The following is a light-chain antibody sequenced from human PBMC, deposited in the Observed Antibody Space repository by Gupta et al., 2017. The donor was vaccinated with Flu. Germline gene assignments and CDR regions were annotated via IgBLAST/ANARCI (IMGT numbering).Light chain of an antibody. CDR2: EDK. J-gene: IGLJ2*01. Sequence: FLLTQPHSVSESPGTTVIISCTRSSGSIALNYVQWYQQRPGSSPTTIIYEDKKRRSGVPDRFSGSIDSSSNAASLSISGLKTEDEADYYCQSYDDTNHVVFGGGTKLTVL. CDR3: QSYDDTNHVV. CDR1: SGSIALNY. V-gene: IGLV6-57*01.